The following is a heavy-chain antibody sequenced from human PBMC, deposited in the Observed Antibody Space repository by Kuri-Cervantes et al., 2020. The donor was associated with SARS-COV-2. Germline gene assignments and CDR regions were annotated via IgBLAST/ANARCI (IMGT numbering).Heavy chain of an antibody. Sequence: GGSLRLSCAASGFTFSYYWMSWVRQAPGKGLEWVANINQDGSEKYYVGSVKGRLTISRDNAKNSLYLQMNSLRGEDTAVYYCARDGTAGGSYNWFDPWGQGTLVTVSS. J-gene: IGHJ5*02. CDR2: INQDGSEK. D-gene: IGHD1-26*01. CDR3: ARDGTAGGSYNWFDP. V-gene: IGHV3-7*05. CDR1: GFTFSYYW.